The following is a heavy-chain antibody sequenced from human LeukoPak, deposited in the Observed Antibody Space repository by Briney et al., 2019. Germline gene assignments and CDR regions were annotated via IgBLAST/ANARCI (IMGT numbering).Heavy chain of an antibody. J-gene: IGHJ4*02. D-gene: IGHD3-3*01. V-gene: IGHV4-34*01. CDR1: GGSFDGYY. Sequence: SETLSLTCAVFGGSFDGYYWRWIRQPPGKGLEWIGEINYDGSTNYNPSLKSRVTISVDTFKIQFSLNLSSVTAADTAIYYCARGLASGYPPIPFDYWGQGTQVTVSS. CDR3: ARGLASGYPPIPFDY. CDR2: INYDGST.